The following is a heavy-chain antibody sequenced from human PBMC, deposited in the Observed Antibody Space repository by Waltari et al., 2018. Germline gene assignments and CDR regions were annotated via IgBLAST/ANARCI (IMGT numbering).Heavy chain of an antibody. V-gene: IGHV4-34*01. CDR2: INHSGST. Sequence: QVQLQQWGAGLLKPSETLSLTCAVYGGSFSGYYWSWIRQPPGKGLEWIGEINHSGSTNYNPSLKIRVTISVDTSKIQFSLKLSSVTAADTAVDYCARQKGLWFGELLYYYGMDVWGQGTTVTVSS. CDR3: ARQKGLWFGELLYYYGMDV. D-gene: IGHD3-10*01. J-gene: IGHJ6*02. CDR1: GGSFSGYY.